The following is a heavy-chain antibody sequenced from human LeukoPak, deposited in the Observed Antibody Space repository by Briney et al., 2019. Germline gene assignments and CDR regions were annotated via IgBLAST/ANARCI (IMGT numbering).Heavy chain of an antibody. V-gene: IGHV1-3*01. Sequence: GESLKISCKGSGYSFTSYWIGWVRQAPGQRLEWMGWINAGNGNTKYSQKFQGRVTITRDTSASTAYMELSSLRSENTAVYYCARGHYSGYWGQGTLVTVSS. CDR2: INAGNGNT. J-gene: IGHJ4*02. D-gene: IGHD1-26*01. CDR1: GYSFTSYW. CDR3: ARGHYSGY.